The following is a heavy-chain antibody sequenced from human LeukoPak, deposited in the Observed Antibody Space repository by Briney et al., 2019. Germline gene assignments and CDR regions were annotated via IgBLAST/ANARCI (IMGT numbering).Heavy chain of an antibody. Sequence: SETLSLTCAVYGGSFSGYYWSWIRQPAGKGLEWIGRIYTSGSTNYNPPLKSRVTMSVDTSKNQFSLKLSSVTAADTAVYYCARAIAAENYYYYYMDVWGKGTTVTISS. J-gene: IGHJ6*03. CDR1: GGSFSGYY. CDR2: IYTSGST. D-gene: IGHD6-13*01. CDR3: ARAIAAENYYYYYMDV. V-gene: IGHV4-59*10.